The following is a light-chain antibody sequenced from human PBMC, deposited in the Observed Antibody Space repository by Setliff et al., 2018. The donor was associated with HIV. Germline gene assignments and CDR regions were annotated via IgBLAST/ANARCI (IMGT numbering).Light chain of an antibody. V-gene: IGLV2-14*03. CDR2: DVS. Sequence: LTQPASVSGSPGQSITISCTGTSSDVGGYNYVSWYQQHPGKAPKLMIYDVSNRPSGVSNRFSGSKSGNTASLTISGLQAEDEADFFCSSYTSSSTLVFGTGTKVTVL. J-gene: IGLJ1*01. CDR1: SSDVGGYNY. CDR3: SSYTSSSTLV.